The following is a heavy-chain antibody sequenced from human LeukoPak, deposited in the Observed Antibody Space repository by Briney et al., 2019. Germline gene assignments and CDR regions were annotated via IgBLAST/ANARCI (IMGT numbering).Heavy chain of an antibody. J-gene: IGHJ4*02. D-gene: IGHD2-2*01. CDR2: INHSGST. CDR3: ARVPNAYQLPYYFDY. Sequence: SETLSLTCAVYGGSFSGYYWSWIRQPPGKGLKWIGEINHSGSTNYNPSLKSRVTISVDTSKNQFSLKLSSVTAADTAVYYCARVPNAYQLPYYFDYWGQGTLVTVSS. V-gene: IGHV4-34*01. CDR1: GGSFSGYY.